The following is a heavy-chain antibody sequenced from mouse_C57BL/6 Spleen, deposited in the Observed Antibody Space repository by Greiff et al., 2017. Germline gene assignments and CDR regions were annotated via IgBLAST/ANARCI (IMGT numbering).Heavy chain of an antibody. CDR2: IWSGGST. CDR3: AKNRVITTVVEAMDY. Sequence: QVQLQQSGPGLVQPSQSLSITCTVSGFSLTSYGVHWVRQPPGKGLEWLGVIWSGGSTDYNAAFISRLSISKDNSKSQVFFKMNSLQAGDTAIYYCAKNRVITTVVEAMDYWGQGTSGTVSS. CDR1: GFSLTSYG. J-gene: IGHJ4*01. D-gene: IGHD1-1*01. V-gene: IGHV2-4*01.